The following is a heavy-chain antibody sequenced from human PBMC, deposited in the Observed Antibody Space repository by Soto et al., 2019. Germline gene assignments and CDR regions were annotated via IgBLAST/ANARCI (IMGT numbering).Heavy chain of an antibody. Sequence: GGSLRLSCAASGFTFNNIAMGWVRQAPGKGLKYVSSITESGDSTFYADSVKGRFTISRDSARDSVHLQMNVLRAEDTALYYCARFGNIAVAAIDYWGRGTLVTVS. CDR3: ARFGNIAVAAIDY. CDR1: GFTFNNIA. D-gene: IGHD6-19*01. V-gene: IGHV3-23*01. J-gene: IGHJ4*02. CDR2: ITESGDST.